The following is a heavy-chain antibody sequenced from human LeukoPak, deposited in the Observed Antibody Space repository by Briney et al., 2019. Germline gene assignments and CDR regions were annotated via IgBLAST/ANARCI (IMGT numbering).Heavy chain of an antibody. Sequence: AGGSLRLSCAASGFTFDDYAMHWVRQAPGKGLEWVSGISWNSGSIGYADSVKGRFTISRDNAKNSLYLQMNSLRAEDTALYYCAKDTYLTWFGELSYGMDVWGQGTTVTVSS. CDR3: AKDTYLTWFGELSYGMDV. V-gene: IGHV3-9*01. J-gene: IGHJ6*02. CDR2: ISWNSGSI. CDR1: GFTFDDYA. D-gene: IGHD3-10*01.